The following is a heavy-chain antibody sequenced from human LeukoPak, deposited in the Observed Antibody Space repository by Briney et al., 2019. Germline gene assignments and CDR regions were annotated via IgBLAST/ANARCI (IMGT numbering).Heavy chain of an antibody. J-gene: IGHJ5*02. V-gene: IGHV4-34*01. CDR2: INHSGST. D-gene: IGHD3-9*01. Sequence: SETLSLTCAVYGGSFNGYYWSWIRQPPGKGLEWIGEINHSGSTNYNPSLKSRVTISVDTSKNQFSLKLSSVTAADTAVYYCARALLDYDILTGYYIDWFDPWGQGTLVTVSS. CDR3: ARALLDYDILTGYYIDWFDP. CDR1: GGSFNGYY.